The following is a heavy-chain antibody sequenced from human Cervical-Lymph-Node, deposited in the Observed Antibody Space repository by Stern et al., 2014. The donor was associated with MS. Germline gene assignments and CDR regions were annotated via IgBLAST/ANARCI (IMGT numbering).Heavy chain of an antibody. J-gene: IGHJ6*02. V-gene: IGHV4-30-2*01. CDR3: ARAPERTAYYYYYGMDV. D-gene: IGHD5-18*01. CDR1: CGSISSGGYS. CDR2: IYHSGST. Sequence: QLQLQESGSGLVKPSQTLSLTCAVSCGSISSGGYSWSWIRQPPGKGLEWIGYIYHSGSTYYNPSLKSRVTISVDRSKNQFSLKLSSVTAADTAVYYCARAPERTAYYYYYGMDVWGQGTTVTVSS.